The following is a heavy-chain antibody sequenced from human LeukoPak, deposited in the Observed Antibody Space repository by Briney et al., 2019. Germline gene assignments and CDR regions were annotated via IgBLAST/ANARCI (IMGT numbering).Heavy chain of an antibody. V-gene: IGHV3-23*01. Sequence: GGSLRLSCAASGFTFSSYAMSWVRQAPGKGLEWVSAISGSGGSTYYADSVKGRFTISRDNSKNTLYLQMNSLRAEDTAVYYCAKFRSSSGYYYPEYFQHWGQGTLVTVSS. D-gene: IGHD3-22*01. J-gene: IGHJ1*01. CDR1: GFTFSSYA. CDR3: AKFRSSSGYYYPEYFQH. CDR2: ISGSGGST.